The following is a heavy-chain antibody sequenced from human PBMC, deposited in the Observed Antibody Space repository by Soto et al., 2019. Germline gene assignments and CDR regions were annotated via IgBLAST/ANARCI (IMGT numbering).Heavy chain of an antibody. CDR3: ARDPIAAAGLSENWFDP. CDR2: ISSNGGST. Sequence: GGSLRLSCAASGFTFSSYAMHWVRQAPGKGLEYVSAISSNGGSTYYANPVKGRFTVSRDNSKNTLYLQMGSLRAEDMAVYYCARDPIAAAGLSENWFDPWGQGTLVTVSS. V-gene: IGHV3-64*01. D-gene: IGHD6-13*01. J-gene: IGHJ5*02. CDR1: GFTFSSYA.